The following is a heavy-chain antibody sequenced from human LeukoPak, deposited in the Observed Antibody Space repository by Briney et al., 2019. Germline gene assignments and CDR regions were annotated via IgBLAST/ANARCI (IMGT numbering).Heavy chain of an antibody. CDR2: IDPSDSYT. Sequence: GESLKISCKVSEYCITTCWITCVRQMPGKGLEWMGRIDPSDSYTNYSPSFQGHVTISTDKSISTAYLQWSSLKASDTAMYYCARLDRVVPGAFDIWGQGTMVTVSS. CDR1: EYCITTCW. V-gene: IGHV5-10-1*01. CDR3: ARLDRVVPGAFDI. D-gene: IGHD2-2*03. J-gene: IGHJ3*02.